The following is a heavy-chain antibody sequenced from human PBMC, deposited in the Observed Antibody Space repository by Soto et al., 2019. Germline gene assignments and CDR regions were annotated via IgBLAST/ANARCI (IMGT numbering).Heavy chain of an antibody. Sequence: ASVKVSCKASGYTFTNYGLHWVRQAPGQGLEWMGCINAGNGNTKNSQKFQGRVTITRDTSATTAHMELSGLTSEDTAVYFCARVLEGYQYDPQYDYWGQGTLVTVSS. D-gene: IGHD2-2*01. J-gene: IGHJ4*02. CDR1: GYTFTNYG. V-gene: IGHV1-3*01. CDR2: INAGNGNT. CDR3: ARVLEGYQYDPQYDY.